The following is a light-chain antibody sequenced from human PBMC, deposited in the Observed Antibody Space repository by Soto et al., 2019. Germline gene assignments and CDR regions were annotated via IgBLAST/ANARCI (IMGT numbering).Light chain of an antibody. CDR3: SSHGGSNNFYV. V-gene: IGLV2-8*01. Sequence: QSARTQPPSASGSPGQSVTISCTGTSSDVGAYNYVSWYQQHPGKAPKLMIYEVSKRPSGVPDRFSASKSGNTASLTVSGLQAEDEADYYCSSHGGSNNFYVFGTGTKVTVL. CDR1: SSDVGAYNY. CDR2: EVS. J-gene: IGLJ1*01.